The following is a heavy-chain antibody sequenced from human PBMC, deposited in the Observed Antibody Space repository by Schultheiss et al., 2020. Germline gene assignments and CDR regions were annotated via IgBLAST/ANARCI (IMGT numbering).Heavy chain of an antibody. Sequence: GSLRLSCAASGFTFSDYYMSWIRQAPGKGLEWVSCISTSSHYTNYADSVKGRFTISRDNSKNTLYLQMNSLRAEDTAVYYCAKGGDILTGYYNVLSRGKYYFDYWGQGTLVTVSS. J-gene: IGHJ4*02. CDR2: ISTSSHYT. V-gene: IGHV3-11*06. CDR1: GFTFSDYY. D-gene: IGHD3-9*01. CDR3: AKGGDILTGYYNVLSRGKYYFDY.